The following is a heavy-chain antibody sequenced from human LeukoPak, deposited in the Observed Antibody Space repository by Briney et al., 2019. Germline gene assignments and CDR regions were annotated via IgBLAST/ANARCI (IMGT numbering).Heavy chain of an antibody. CDR3: ARDYGDYEIYYYMDV. Sequence: GGSLRLSCAASGFTFSSYAMHWVRQAPGKGLEYVSAISSSGGSTYYANSVKGRFTISRDNSKNTLYLQMGSLRAEDMAVYYCARDYGDYEIYYYMDVWGKGTTVTASS. D-gene: IGHD4-17*01. V-gene: IGHV3-64*01. CDR1: GFTFSSYA. CDR2: ISSSGGST. J-gene: IGHJ6*03.